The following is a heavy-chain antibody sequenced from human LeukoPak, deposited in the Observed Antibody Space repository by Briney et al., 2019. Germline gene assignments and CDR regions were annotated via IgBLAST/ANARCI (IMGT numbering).Heavy chain of an antibody. J-gene: IGHJ3*02. CDR1: GGSFSGYY. CDR3: AKSNGYGLIDI. V-gene: IGHV4-34*12. Sequence: PSETLSLTCAVYGGSFSGYYWGWIRQPPGKALEWIGNIFYSGSTYYSPSLKSRVTISLDTSRNQFSLKLNSVTAADTAVYYCAKSNGYGLIDIWGQGTMVTVSS. CDR2: IFYSGST. D-gene: IGHD3-10*01.